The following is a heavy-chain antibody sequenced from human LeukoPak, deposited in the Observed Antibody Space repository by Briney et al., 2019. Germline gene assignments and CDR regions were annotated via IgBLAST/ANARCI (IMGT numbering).Heavy chain of an antibody. CDR2: ISGSGGST. Sequence: GVSLRLSCAASGFTFSSYAMSWVRQAPGKGLEWVSAISGSGGSTYYADSVKGRFTISRDNSKNTLYLQMNRLRAEDTAVYYCANGRGYNQNPPAAWCFQHWGQGTLVTVSA. CDR3: ANGRGYNQNPPAAWCFQH. V-gene: IGHV3-23*01. J-gene: IGHJ1*01. CDR1: GFTFSSYA. D-gene: IGHD5-24*01.